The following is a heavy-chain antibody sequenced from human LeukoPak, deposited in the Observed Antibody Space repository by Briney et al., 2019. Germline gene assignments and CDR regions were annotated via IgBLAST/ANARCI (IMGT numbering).Heavy chain of an antibody. CDR2: ISGSGEST. V-gene: IGHV3-23*01. CDR1: GFTFHDFA. D-gene: IGHD3-10*01. CDR3: AKASYGSGSYYTSLAD. J-gene: IGHJ4*02. Sequence: PGGSLRLSCAASGFTFHDFAMHWVRQTPGKGLEWVSAISGSGESTYYADSVKGRFTISRDNSKNTLYLQMSTVRADDTAVYYCAKASYGSGSYYTSLADWGQGTLVTVSS.